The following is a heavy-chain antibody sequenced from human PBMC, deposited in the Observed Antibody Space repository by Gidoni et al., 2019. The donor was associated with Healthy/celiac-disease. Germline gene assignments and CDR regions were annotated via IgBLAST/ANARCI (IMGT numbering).Heavy chain of an antibody. CDR1: GGSISRGGYY. V-gene: IGHV4-31*03. Sequence: QVQLQESGPGLVKPSQTRSCTCTVSGGSISRGGYYWSWIRQHPGKALEWIGYIYYSGSTYYNPSLKTRVTISVDTSKNQFSLKLSSVTAADTAVYYCAREIPTTVTIDYWGQGTLVTVSS. CDR3: AREIPTTVTIDY. D-gene: IGHD4-17*01. J-gene: IGHJ4*02. CDR2: IYYSGST.